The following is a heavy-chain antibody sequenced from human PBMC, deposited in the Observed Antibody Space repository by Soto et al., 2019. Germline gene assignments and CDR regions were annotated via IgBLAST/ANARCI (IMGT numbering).Heavy chain of an antibody. CDR1: GYTFTSYY. V-gene: IGHV1-46*01. CDR2: INPSGGST. CDR3: ARDPCVGSCYGHYYGMDV. Sequence: ASVKVSCKASGYTFTSYYMHWVRQAPGQGLEWMGIINPSGGSTSYAQKFQGRVTMTRDTSTSTVYMELSSLRSEDTAVYYCARDPCVGSCYGHYYGMDVWGQGTTVTVSS. J-gene: IGHJ6*02. D-gene: IGHD2-15*01.